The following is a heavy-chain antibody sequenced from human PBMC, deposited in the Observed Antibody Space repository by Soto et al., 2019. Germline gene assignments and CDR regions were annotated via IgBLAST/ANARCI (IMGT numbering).Heavy chain of an antibody. V-gene: IGHV4-4*02. CDR1: SGSISSSNW. J-gene: IGHJ4*02. CDR2: IYHSGST. D-gene: IGHD3-10*01. CDR3: AAPGNYGSGRFYAFDY. Sequence: SETLSLTCAVSSGSISSSNWWSWVRQPPGKGLEWIGEIYHSGSTNYNPSLKSRVTISVDKSKNQFSLKLSSVAAADTAVYYCAAPGNYGSGRFYAFDYWGQGTLVTVSS.